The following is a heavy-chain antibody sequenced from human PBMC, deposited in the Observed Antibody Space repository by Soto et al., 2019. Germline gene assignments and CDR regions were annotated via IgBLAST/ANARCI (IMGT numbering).Heavy chain of an antibody. J-gene: IGHJ3*01. Sequence: EKQLVESGGALAQPGGSLRLSCVGSGFTFSIYALTWVRQAPGKGLEWVSLITNNGDTTFFGDSVKGRFSISRDNSKNTLYLQLETLRAEDTAVYYCANSARDGGGFDVWGQGTMVAVSS. CDR3: ANSARDGGGFDV. CDR2: ITNNGDTT. V-gene: IGHV3-23*04. CDR1: GFTFSIYA.